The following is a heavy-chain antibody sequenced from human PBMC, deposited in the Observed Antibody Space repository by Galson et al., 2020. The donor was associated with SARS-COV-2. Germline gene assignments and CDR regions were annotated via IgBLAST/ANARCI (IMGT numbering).Heavy chain of an antibody. Sequence: ASETLSLTCTVSGGSISSGGYYWSWIRQHPGKGLEWIGHIQDSGTTYHNPSLKSRVSISIDTSKNQFSLKLTSVTAADTAVYYCARLTEIQLWLRHCYFDSWGQGTLVTVSS. J-gene: IGHJ4*02. CDR2: IQDSGTT. D-gene: IGHD5-18*01. V-gene: IGHV4-31*03. CDR1: GGSISSGGYY. CDR3: ARLTEIQLWLRHCYFDS.